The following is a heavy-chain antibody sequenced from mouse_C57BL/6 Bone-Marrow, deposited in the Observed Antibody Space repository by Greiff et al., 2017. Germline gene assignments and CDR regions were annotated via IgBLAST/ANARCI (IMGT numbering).Heavy chain of an antibody. CDR1: GYTFTSYW. CDR2: IDPTGGDT. Sequence: VQLQQPGAELVMPGASVKLSCKASGYTFTSYWMHWVKQRPGRGLEWIGRIDPTGGDTKYNEKFKSKATLTVDKPSSTAYMQLSSLTSEDSAVYYCARRDEDYFAYWGQGTMLTVSA. J-gene: IGHJ2*01. V-gene: IGHV1-72*01. CDR3: ARRDEDYFAY.